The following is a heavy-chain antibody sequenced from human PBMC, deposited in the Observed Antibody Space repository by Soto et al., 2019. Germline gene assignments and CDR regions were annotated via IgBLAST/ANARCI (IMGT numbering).Heavy chain of an antibody. CDR3: ARDSEELELHNWFDP. Sequence: QVQLVQSGAEVKKPGASVKVSCEASGYTFTSYYMHWVRQAPGQGLEWMGIINPSGGSTSYAQKFQGRVTMTRDTSTSTVYMELSSLRSEDTAVYYCARDSEELELHNWFDPWGQGTLVTVSS. D-gene: IGHD1-7*01. CDR2: INPSGGST. V-gene: IGHV1-46*01. J-gene: IGHJ5*02. CDR1: GYTFTSYY.